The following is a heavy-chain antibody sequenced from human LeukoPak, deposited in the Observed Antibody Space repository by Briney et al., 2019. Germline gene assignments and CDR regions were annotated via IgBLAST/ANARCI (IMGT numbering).Heavy chain of an antibody. CDR1: GFTFIDYG. V-gene: IGHV3-20*04. J-gene: IGHJ4*02. D-gene: IGHD6-19*01. Sequence: GGSLRLSCTASGFTFIDYGMSWVRQVPGKGLEWVSTIKWNGGSIGYAESVKGRFTISRDNAKNSLYLQMKSLRAEDTAVYYCARSRGAGPAAYFDYWGQGTLITVSS. CDR3: ARSRGAGPAAYFDY. CDR2: IKWNGGSI.